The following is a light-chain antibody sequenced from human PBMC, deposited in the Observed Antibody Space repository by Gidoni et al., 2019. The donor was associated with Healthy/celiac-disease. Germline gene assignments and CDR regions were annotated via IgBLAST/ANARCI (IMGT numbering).Light chain of an antibody. CDR3: QQYNNWPPWT. J-gene: IGKJ1*01. V-gene: IGKV3-15*01. Sequence: GERATLSCRASQSVNSNLAWYQQKPGQAPRLLIYGAATRATGIPARFSGSGSGTEFTLTISSLQSEDFAVYYCQQYNNWPPWTFXXXTKVEIK. CDR1: QSVNSN. CDR2: GAA.